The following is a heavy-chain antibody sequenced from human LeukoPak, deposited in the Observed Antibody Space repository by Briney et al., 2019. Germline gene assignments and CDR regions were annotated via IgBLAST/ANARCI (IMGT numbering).Heavy chain of an antibody. J-gene: IGHJ4*02. CDR2: ISGSGGST. CDR3: AKRYYGSGSSHWAFDY. D-gene: IGHD3-10*01. CDR1: GFTFSSYA. Sequence: GGSLRLSCAASGFTFSSYAMSWVRQAPGKGLEWVSAISGSGGSTYYADSVKGRFTISRDNSKNTLYLQMNSLRAEDTAVYYCAKRYYGSGSSHWAFDYWGQGTLVTVSS. V-gene: IGHV3-23*01.